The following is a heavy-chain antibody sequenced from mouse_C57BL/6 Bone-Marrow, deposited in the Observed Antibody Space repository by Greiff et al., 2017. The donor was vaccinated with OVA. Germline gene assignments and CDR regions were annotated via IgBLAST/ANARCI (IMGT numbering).Heavy chain of an antibody. CDR2: ISDGGSYT. V-gene: IGHV5-4*01. CDR3: ARVTTVVPFV. CDR1: GFTFSSYA. J-gene: IGHJ1*03. Sequence: EVQLQESGGGLVKPGGSLKLSCAASGFTFSSYAMSWVRQTPEKRLEWVATISDGGSYTYYPDNVKGRFTISRDNAKNNLYLQMSHLKSEDTAMYYCARVTTVVPFVWGTGTTVTVSS. D-gene: IGHD1-1*01.